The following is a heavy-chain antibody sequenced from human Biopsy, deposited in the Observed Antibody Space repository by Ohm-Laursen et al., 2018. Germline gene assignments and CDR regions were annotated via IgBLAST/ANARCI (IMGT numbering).Heavy chain of an antibody. V-gene: IGHV4-59*01. CDR1: GGSISGYY. CDR3: ARVVGAATGFDQ. CDR2: IWSSGTT. J-gene: IGHJ4*02. D-gene: IGHD1-26*01. Sequence: SETLSLTCSISGGSISGYYWNWIRQSPGKGLEWIGYIWSSGTTDYNPSLQSRVSMSLELSTNQFSLKVDSVTAADTAVYYCARVVGAATGFDQWGQGIPVIVSS.